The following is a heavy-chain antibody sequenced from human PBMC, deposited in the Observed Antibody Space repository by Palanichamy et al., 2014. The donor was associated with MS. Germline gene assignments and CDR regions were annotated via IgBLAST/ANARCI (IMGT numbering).Heavy chain of an antibody. V-gene: IGHV3-30*03. J-gene: IGHJ2*01. D-gene: IGHD3-3*01. Sequence: YSMHWVRQSPGKGLQWVAVTSYDGSNKYYADSVKGRFMISRDNSKNTLYLQMNSLRTDDTAVYYCARAKVGSEHDFWSGYYGLGYFDLWGRGTLLTVSS. CDR3: ARAKVGSEHDFWSGYYGLGYFDL. CDR1: YS. CDR2: TSYDGSNK.